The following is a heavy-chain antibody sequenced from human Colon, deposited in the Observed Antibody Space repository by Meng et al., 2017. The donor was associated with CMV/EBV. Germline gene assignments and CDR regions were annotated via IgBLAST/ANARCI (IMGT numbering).Heavy chain of an antibody. J-gene: IGHJ4*02. CDR2: INHSGST. CDR1: GESLSVFY. D-gene: IGHD5-12*01. Sequence: QVHVPQWGAGLLKPSGPLSLTCAVYGESLSVFYWSWIRQPPGKGLEWIGEINHSGSTNYNPSLKSRVTISVDTSKNQFSLKLSSVTAADTAVYYCARAPDIGGRPPGPFQYWSQGALVTVSS. CDR3: ARAPDIGGRPPGPFQY. V-gene: IGHV4-34*01.